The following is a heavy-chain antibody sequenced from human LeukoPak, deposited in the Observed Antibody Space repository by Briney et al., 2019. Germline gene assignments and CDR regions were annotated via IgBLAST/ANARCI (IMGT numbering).Heavy chain of an antibody. CDR3: AKDSGSGYDQEATSFDY. D-gene: IGHD5-12*01. Sequence: GGSLRLSCAASGFTFSSYGMHWVRQAPGKGLEWVAFIRYDGSNKYYADSVKGRFTISRDNSKNTLYLQMNSLRAEDTAVYYCAKDSGSGYDQEATSFDYWGQGTLVTVSS. CDR2: IRYDGSNK. V-gene: IGHV3-30*02. CDR1: GFTFSSYG. J-gene: IGHJ4*02.